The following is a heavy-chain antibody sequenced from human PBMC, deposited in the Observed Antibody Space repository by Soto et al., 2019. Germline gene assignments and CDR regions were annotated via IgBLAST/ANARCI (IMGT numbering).Heavy chain of an antibody. J-gene: IGHJ4*02. CDR2: ISYDGSSD. CDR3: ARGQTFIEMAAISLDY. D-gene: IGHD5-12*01. CDR1: GFPFTTYS. V-gene: IGHV3-30-3*01. Sequence: GALRLSCAASGFPFTTYSMHWVRQAPGKGLEWVALISYDGSSDFYAGSVKGRFTISRDNSKNTLSLQLNSLRAEDTAIYYCARGQTFIEMAAISLDYWGQGILVTVSS.